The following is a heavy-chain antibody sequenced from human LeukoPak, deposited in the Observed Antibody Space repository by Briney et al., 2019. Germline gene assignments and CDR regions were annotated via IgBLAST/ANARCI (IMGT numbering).Heavy chain of an antibody. Sequence: GRSLRLSCAASGFTFDDYAMHWVRQAPGKGLEWVSGISWNSGSIGYADSVKGRFTISRDNAKNSLYLQMNSLRAEDTAVYYCARDRYGSGSYYNSFDYWGQGTLVTVSS. D-gene: IGHD3-10*01. V-gene: IGHV3-9*01. CDR2: ISWNSGSI. CDR3: ARDRYGSGSYYNSFDY. J-gene: IGHJ4*02. CDR1: GFTFDDYA.